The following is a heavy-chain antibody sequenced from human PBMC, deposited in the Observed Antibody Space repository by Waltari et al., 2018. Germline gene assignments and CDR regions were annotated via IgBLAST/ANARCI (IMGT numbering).Heavy chain of an antibody. V-gene: IGHV3-33*01. D-gene: IGHD6-13*01. CDR2: IWYDGSNK. J-gene: IGHJ6*02. CDR3: ARVGTSIAADYGMDV. Sequence: QVQLVESGGGVVQPGMSLRLSCAASGFTFSSYGMHWVRQAPGKGLEWVAVIWYDGSNKYYADSVKGRFTISRDNSKNTLYLQMNSLRAEDTAVYYCARVGTSIAADYGMDVWGQGTTVTVSS. CDR1: GFTFSSYG.